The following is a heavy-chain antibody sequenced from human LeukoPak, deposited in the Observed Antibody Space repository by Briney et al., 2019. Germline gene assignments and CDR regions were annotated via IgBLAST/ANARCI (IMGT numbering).Heavy chain of an antibody. V-gene: IGHV3-21*01. Sequence: GGSLRLSCAASGFTFSSYSMNWVRQAPGKGLEWGSSISSSSRYIYYADSVKGRFTISRDNAKNSLYLQMNSLRAEDTAVYYCARHPVRSSSWPNWFDPWGQGTLVTVSS. CDR2: ISSSSRYI. CDR1: GFTFSSYS. CDR3: ARHPVRSSSWPNWFDP. D-gene: IGHD6-13*01. J-gene: IGHJ5*02.